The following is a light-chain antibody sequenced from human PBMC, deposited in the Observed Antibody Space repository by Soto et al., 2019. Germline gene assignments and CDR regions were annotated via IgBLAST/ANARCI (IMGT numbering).Light chain of an antibody. Sequence: EIVFTQSPGTLSLSPGERATLSWTASQSVSSSYLAWYQQKPGQAPRLLIYAASTRATGIPDRFSGSGSGTEFTLTISSLQSEDVAVYYCHQYNEWRTFGQGTKVDIK. CDR1: QSVSSSY. CDR3: HQYNEWRT. V-gene: IGKV3-15*01. J-gene: IGKJ1*01. CDR2: AAS.